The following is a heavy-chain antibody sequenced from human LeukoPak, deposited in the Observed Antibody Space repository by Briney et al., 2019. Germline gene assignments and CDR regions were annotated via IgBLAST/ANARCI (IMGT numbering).Heavy chain of an antibody. CDR2: IIPIFGTP. Sequence: GASVKVSFTASGGSLSNYAINWVRQAPGQGPEWMGGIIPIFGTPKYVQRFQGRVTITADEPTSTAYMELRSLTSEDTAVYYCARGLNHNDRPTDAFDIWGQGTKVTVSS. CDR3: ARGLNHNDRPTDAFDI. V-gene: IGHV1-69*13. CDR1: GGSLSNYA. D-gene: IGHD3-22*01. J-gene: IGHJ3*02.